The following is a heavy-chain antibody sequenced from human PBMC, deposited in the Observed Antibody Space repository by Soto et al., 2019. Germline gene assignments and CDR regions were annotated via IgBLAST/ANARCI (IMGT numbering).Heavy chain of an antibody. D-gene: IGHD2-2*01. J-gene: IGHJ6*02. CDR1: RGSISSGNY. CDR2: LYHIGST. CDR3: RSSTSCYDESCVDV. Sequence: PSETLSLTCTVSRGSISSGNYWAWIRQPPGRGLEWIGSLYHIGSTHYNTSLKSRVTISVDTSKNHFSLELSSVTAADTAIYYCRSSTSCYDESCVDVWGQGTMVTVSS. V-gene: IGHV4-38-2*02.